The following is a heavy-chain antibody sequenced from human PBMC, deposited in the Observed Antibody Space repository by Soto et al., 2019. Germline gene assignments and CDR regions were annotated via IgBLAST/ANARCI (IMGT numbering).Heavy chain of an antibody. J-gene: IGHJ4*02. CDR2: IYYSGST. Sequence: TSETLSLTCTFSGCSITSGGYFLTWIRQHPVKGLEWMGHIYYSGSTSYSPSLKSRITISIDTSKNQFSLRLTSVTAADTAVYYCARDGDYFGSGSPPLLSRWGQGTLVTVSS. V-gene: IGHV4-31*03. CDR1: GCSITSGGYF. D-gene: IGHD3-10*01. CDR3: ARDGDYFGSGSPPLLSR.